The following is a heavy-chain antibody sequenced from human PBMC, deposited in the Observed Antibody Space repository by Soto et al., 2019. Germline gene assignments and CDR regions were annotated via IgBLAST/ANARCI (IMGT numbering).Heavy chain of an antibody. J-gene: IGHJ4*02. V-gene: IGHV1-69*13. CDR2: IIPIFGTA. D-gene: IGHD3-22*01. CDR1: GGTFSSYA. CDR3: ARDTYDSSGYYYSLDY. Sequence: GPPVKVSCKASGGTFSSYAISWVRQAPGQGLEWMGGIIPIFGTANYAQKFQGRVTITADESTSTAYMELSSLRSEDTAVYYCARDTYDSSGYYYSLDYWGQGTLVTVSS.